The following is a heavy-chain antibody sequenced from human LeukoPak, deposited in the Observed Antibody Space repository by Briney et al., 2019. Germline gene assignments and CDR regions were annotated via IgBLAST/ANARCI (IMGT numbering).Heavy chain of an antibody. J-gene: IGHJ4*02. Sequence: GGSLRLSCAASGFTLSSYWMYGVRQAPGKGLVSVSRISNDGTTKNYADSVRGRFTISRDNAKNTLYLQMYSLRVEDTAVYYCTTVTYYNSRAPGDYWGQGSLVTV. CDR1: GFTLSSYW. V-gene: IGHV3-74*01. CDR2: ISNDGTTK. CDR3: TTVTYYNSRAPGDY. D-gene: IGHD2/OR15-2a*01.